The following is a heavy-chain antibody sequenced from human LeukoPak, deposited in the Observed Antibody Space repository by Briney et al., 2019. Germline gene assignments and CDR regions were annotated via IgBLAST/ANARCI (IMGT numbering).Heavy chain of an antibody. CDR1: GYSFTSYW. V-gene: IGHV5-51*01. J-gene: IGHJ4*02. CDR2: IDPSDSDI. D-gene: IGHD7-27*01. Sequence: GESLKISCKASGYSFTSYWIGWVRQMPGKGLEWMGIIDPSDSDIRYTPSLQGQVTISADKSLSTAYLQWNSLKASDTAIYYCARQTAMGRSGDYWGQGTLVTVSS. CDR3: ARQTAMGRSGDY.